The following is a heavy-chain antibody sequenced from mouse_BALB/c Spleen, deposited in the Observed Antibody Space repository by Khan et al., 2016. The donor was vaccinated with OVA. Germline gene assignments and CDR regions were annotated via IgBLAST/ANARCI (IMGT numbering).Heavy chain of an antibody. CDR1: GYSFTGYF. Sequence: EVELVESGPELVKPGASVKISCKASGYSFTGYFMNWVMQSHGKSLEWIGRINPHIGETLYNQKFKGKATLTVDESSRTAHMELRSLASEDSAVYDCARKNGSDFDYWGQGTTLTVS. CDR2: INPHIGET. J-gene: IGHJ2*01. V-gene: IGHV1-20*02. CDR3: ARKNGSDFDY. D-gene: IGHD1-1*01.